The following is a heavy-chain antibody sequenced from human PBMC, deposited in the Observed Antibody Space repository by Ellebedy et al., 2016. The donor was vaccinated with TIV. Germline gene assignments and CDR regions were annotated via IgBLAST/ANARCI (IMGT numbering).Heavy chain of an antibody. CDR2: IYYSGST. V-gene: IGHV4-31*03. Sequence: SETLSLXXTVSGGSIITGGYYWNWIRQHPGKGLEWIGHIYYSGSTFYNPSLKSRMTISVDSSKNQFSLKLSSVTAADTAVYFCARSPMIRGITRTFDYWGQGTLVSVSS. J-gene: IGHJ4*02. CDR3: ARSPMIRGITRTFDY. D-gene: IGHD3-10*01. CDR1: GGSIITGGYY.